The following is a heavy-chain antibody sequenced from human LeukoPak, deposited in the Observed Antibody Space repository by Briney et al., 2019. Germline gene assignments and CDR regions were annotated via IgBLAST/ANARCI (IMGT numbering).Heavy chain of an antibody. CDR3: ASPSGIAVAGDYYYYYGMDV. D-gene: IGHD6-19*01. J-gene: IGHJ6*02. V-gene: IGHV1-2*02. CDR1: EYTFSDYY. CDR2: INPNSGGT. Sequence: VASVKVSCKASEYTFSDYYIHWVRQAPGQGLEWMGWINPNSGGTNYAQKFQGRVTMTRDTSISTAYMELSRLRSDDTAVYYCASPSGIAVAGDYYYYYGMDVWGQGTTVTVSS.